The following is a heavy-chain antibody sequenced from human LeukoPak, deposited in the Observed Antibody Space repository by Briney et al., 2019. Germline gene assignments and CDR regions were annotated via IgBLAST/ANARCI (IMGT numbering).Heavy chain of an antibody. CDR3: ARGPPISGNFWRGKNHPPDY. Sequence: GGSLRLSCAASGFTFSSYSMNWVRQAPGKGLEWVSSISSRSSYIYYVDSVKGRFTISRDNAKNSLYLQMNSLRAEDTAVYYCARGPPISGNFWRGKNHPPDYWGQGTLVTVSS. V-gene: IGHV3-21*01. CDR2: ISSRSSYI. CDR1: GFTFSSYS. J-gene: IGHJ4*02. D-gene: IGHD3-3*01.